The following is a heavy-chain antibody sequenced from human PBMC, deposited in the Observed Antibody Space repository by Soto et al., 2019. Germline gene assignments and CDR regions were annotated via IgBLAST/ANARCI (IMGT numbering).Heavy chain of an antibody. CDR3: ARPILSKHDAFDI. Sequence: TLSLTCTVSGGSISSYYWSWIRQPPGKGLEWIGSIYYSGSTYYNPSLKSRVTISVDTSKNQFSLKLSSVTAADTAVYYCARPILSKHDAFDIWGQGTMVTVSS. CDR2: IYYSGST. V-gene: IGHV4-59*08. CDR1: GGSISSYY. J-gene: IGHJ3*02.